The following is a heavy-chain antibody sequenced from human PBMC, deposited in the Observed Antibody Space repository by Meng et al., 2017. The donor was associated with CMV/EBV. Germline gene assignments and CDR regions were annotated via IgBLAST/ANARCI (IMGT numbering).Heavy chain of an antibody. CDR3: ARGLRYSSSWLFQHDY. CDR2: IIPIFGTA. D-gene: IGHD6-13*01. CDR1: GGTFSSCA. J-gene: IGHJ4*02. Sequence: SVKVSCQASGGTFSSCAISWVRQAPGQGLEWMGGIIPIFGTANYEQKFQGRVTITTDESTSTAYMELSSLRSEDTAVYYCARGLRYSSSWLFQHDYWGQGTLVTVSS. V-gene: IGHV1-69*05.